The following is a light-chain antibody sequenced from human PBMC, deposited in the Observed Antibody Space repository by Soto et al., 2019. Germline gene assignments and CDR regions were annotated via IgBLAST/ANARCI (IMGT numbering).Light chain of an antibody. CDR3: QPVIRYPYT. Sequence: DIQLPQSPSFLSASVGDRVTITCRASQGIGSYLAWYQQKPGKAPNLLIYVASTLQNGVPSTFSGSESVTLFTLTVSSLQPDDWATYYCQPVIRYPYTFGQGTKLVIK. CDR1: QGIGSY. V-gene: IGKV1-9*01. CDR2: VAS. J-gene: IGKJ2*01.